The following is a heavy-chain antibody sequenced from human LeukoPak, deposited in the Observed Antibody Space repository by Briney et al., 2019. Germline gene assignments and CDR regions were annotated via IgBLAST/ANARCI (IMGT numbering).Heavy chain of an antibody. CDR1: GYTFTSYG. J-gene: IGHJ3*02. D-gene: IGHD3-10*01. Sequence: VSVKVSCKASGYTFTSYGISWVRQAPGQGLEWMGWISAYNGNTNYAQKLQGRVTMTTDTSTSTAYMELRSLRSDDTAVYYCARVGSWYYYGSGSYVGAFDIWGQGTMVTVSS. V-gene: IGHV1-18*01. CDR2: ISAYNGNT. CDR3: ARVGSWYYYGSGSYVGAFDI.